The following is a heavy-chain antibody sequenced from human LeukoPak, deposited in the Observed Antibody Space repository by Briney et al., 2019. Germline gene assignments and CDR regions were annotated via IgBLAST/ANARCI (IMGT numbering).Heavy chain of an antibody. CDR2: INPSGGST. J-gene: IGHJ3*02. CDR1: GYTFTSYY. Sequence: ASVTVSCKASGYTFTSYYMHWVRQAPGQGLEWMGIINPSGGSTSYAQKFQGRVTMTRDMSTSTVYMELSSLRSEDTAVYYCAKAGQPGYRSSEGINAFDIWGQGTMVTDSS. V-gene: IGHV1-46*01. CDR3: AKAGQPGYRSSEGINAFDI. D-gene: IGHD6-13*01.